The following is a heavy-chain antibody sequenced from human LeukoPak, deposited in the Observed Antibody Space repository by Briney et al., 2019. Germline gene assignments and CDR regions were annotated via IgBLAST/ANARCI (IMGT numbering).Heavy chain of an antibody. Sequence: ASVKVSCKASGYTFIDYYIHWGRQAPGQGLEWMGIINPSGGSTSYAQKFQGRVTMTRDTSTSTVYMELSSLRSDDTAVYYCAKEFYTTGGTVMDSQYYYYYGLDVWGQGTTVTVSS. V-gene: IGHV1-46*01. CDR1: GYTFIDYY. D-gene: IGHD2-2*02. CDR2: INPSGGST. CDR3: AKEFYTTGGTVMDSQYYYYYGLDV. J-gene: IGHJ6*02.